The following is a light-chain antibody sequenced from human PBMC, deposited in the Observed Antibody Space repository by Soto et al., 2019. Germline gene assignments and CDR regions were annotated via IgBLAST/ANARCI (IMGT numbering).Light chain of an antibody. CDR1: QSVSSSN. Sequence: EIVLTQSPGTLSLSPGEGATLSCRAIQSVSSSNLAWYQQKPGQAPRLLIYGASTRATGIPARFSGSGSGTEFTLTISSLQSEDFAVYYCQQYNNWPPITFGQGTRLEIK. J-gene: IGKJ5*01. CDR3: QQYNNWPPIT. V-gene: IGKV3-15*01. CDR2: GAS.